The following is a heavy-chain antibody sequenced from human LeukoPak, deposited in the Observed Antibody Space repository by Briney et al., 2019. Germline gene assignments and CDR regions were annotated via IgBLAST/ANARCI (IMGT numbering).Heavy chain of an antibody. CDR1: GYSFTSYW. CDR3: ARPILRYFDWPSPVDY. CDR2: IYPGDSDT. D-gene: IGHD3-9*01. V-gene: IGHV5-51*01. Sequence: GESLKIFCRGSGYSFTSYWIGWVRQMPGKGLEWMGIIYPGDSDTRYSPSFQGQVTISADKSISTAYLQWSSLKASDTAMYYCARPILRYFDWPSPVDYWGQGTLVTVSS. J-gene: IGHJ4*02.